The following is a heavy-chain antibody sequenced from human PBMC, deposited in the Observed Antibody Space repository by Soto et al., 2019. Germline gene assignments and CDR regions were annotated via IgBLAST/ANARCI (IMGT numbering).Heavy chain of an antibody. CDR3: ASCPSRVALRMVLDY. V-gene: IGHV1-3*01. J-gene: IGHJ4*02. CDR2: INAGNGDT. D-gene: IGHD2-21*01. CDR1: GYTFTNYA. Sequence: QVPLVQSGAEVKKPGASVKVSCKASGYTFTNYAIHWVRQAPGQRLEWMGWINAGNGDTNYSQKLQGRVTITVDTSATTAYMELSSLRSEYTAGYYCASCPSRVALRMVLDYWGQGDLVSVSS.